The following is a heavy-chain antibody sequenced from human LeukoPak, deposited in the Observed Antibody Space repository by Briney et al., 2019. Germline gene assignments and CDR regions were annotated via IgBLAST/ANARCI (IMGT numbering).Heavy chain of an antibody. Sequence: GGSLRLSCAASGFTFSSYWMSWVRQAPGKGLEWVASIKQDGSEKYYVDSVKGRFTISRDNAKNSLYLQMNSLRAEDTAVYYCAREQYQLLYGRVYWGQGTLVTVSS. CDR2: IKQDGSEK. CDR1: GFTFSSYW. J-gene: IGHJ4*02. CDR3: AREQYQLLYGRVY. D-gene: IGHD2-2*02. V-gene: IGHV3-7*01.